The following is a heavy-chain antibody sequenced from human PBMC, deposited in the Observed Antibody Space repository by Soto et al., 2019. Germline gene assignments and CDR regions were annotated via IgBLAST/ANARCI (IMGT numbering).Heavy chain of an antibody. D-gene: IGHD1-1*01. CDR3: VRGTRPFET. V-gene: IGHV4-30-4*01. CDR1: GASIINGDHY. Sequence: QVQLQESGPGLLKPSQTLFLTCNVSGASIINGDHYWSWIRQSPGKGLEWIGYIYYTGSTFYTPSLQSRVTSSLATSKTQFSLELRSVAAADTAVYYCVRGTRPFETWRQGAPVTVSS. J-gene: IGHJ5*01. CDR2: IYYTGST.